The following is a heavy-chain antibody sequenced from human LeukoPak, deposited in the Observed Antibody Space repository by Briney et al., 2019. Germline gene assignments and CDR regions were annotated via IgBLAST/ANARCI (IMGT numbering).Heavy chain of an antibody. CDR3: ARDGQHRDGYNYVDY. V-gene: IGHV1-18*01. CDR2: ISGYNGNT. CDR1: GYTFSNYG. Sequence: ASVKVSCKASGYTFSNYGMSWVRQAPGQGLEWMGWISGYNGNTKYAQKLQGRVTMTTDTSTTTAYMELKSLRSDDTAVYYCARDGQHRDGYNYVDYWGQGTLVTVSS. D-gene: IGHD5-24*01. J-gene: IGHJ4*02.